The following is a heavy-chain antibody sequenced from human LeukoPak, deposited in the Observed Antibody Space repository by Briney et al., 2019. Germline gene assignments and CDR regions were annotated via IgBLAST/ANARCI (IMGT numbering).Heavy chain of an antibody. J-gene: IGHJ4*02. CDR1: GFTFNIYN. V-gene: IGHV3-48*01. Sequence: PGGSLRLSCAASGFTFNIYNMNWVRQAPGKGLEWVSYITSSSSAIYYADSVKGRFTISRDNAENSLYLQMNSLRAEDTAVYYCARDGGYCSSTSCSPLWGQGTLVTVSS. CDR2: ITSSSSAI. CDR3: ARDGGYCSSTSCSPL. D-gene: IGHD2-2*01.